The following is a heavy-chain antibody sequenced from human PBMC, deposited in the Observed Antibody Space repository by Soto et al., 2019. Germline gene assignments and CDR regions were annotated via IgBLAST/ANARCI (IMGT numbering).Heavy chain of an antibody. D-gene: IGHD3-3*01. CDR1: GFTFSSYW. V-gene: IGHV3-74*01. Sequence: EVQLVESGGGLVQPGGSRSLSCASSGFTFSSYWMQWVRQAPGTGLVWVSRINSDGSSTSYADSVKGRFTISRENPKNTLYLQMNSLRAEDTAVYYCARESRYYDFWSGYYDWGQGTLVTVSS. CDR2: INSDGSST. J-gene: IGHJ4*02. CDR3: ARESRYYDFWSGYYD.